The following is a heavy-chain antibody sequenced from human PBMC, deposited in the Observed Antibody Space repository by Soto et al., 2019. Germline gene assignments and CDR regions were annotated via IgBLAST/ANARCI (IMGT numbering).Heavy chain of an antibody. CDR1: GGTFSSYA. CDR3: ARDQVTIFGAVNWFDP. D-gene: IGHD3-3*01. J-gene: IGHJ5*02. V-gene: IGHV1-69*13. CDR2: SIPIFGTA. Sequence: ASVKVSCKASGGTFSSYAISWVRQAPGQGLEWMGGSIPIFGTANYAQKFQGRVTITADESTSTAYMELSSLRSEDTAVYYCARDQVTIFGAVNWFDPWGQGTLVTVSS.